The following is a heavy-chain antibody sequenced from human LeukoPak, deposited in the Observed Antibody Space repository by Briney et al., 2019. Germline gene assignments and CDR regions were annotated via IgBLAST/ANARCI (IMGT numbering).Heavy chain of an antibody. CDR3: ARGQLLEYDVFDM. D-gene: IGHD3-16*01. Sequence: SETLSLTCTVSGGSINTYYRRWIRQPPGKGLERICYIHSSGKTNYNPSPKSRVTMSIDTSKNQFSLKLSSVTAADTAVYYCARGQLLEYDVFDMWGQGTMVTVSS. J-gene: IGHJ3*02. V-gene: IGHV4-59*01. CDR1: GGSINTYY. CDR2: IHSSGKT.